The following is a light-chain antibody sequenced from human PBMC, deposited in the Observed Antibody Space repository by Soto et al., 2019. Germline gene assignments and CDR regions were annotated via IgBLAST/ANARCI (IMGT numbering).Light chain of an antibody. CDR1: QSAISN. J-gene: IGKJ4*01. V-gene: IGKV3-15*01. CDR2: DAS. Sequence: EIVMTQSPATLSVSPGERVTLSCRASQSAISNLAWYQQKPGQTXWLXICDASTRATDIPARFSGSGSGTDFTLTISSLLSEDFAVYYCHQYYKWPLTFGGGTKV. CDR3: HQYYKWPLT.